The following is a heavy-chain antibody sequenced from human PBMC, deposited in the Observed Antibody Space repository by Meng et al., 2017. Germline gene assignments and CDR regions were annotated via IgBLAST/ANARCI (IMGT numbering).Heavy chain of an antibody. CDR3: ARAFCRGGGCYTFDY. CDR1: GDSVSSANYY. V-gene: IGHV4-61*01. CDR2: IFYSGST. D-gene: IGHD2-15*01. Sequence: ESLKISCTVSGDSVSSANYYWSWIRQPPGKELEWIGNIFYSGSTIYNPALKSRVTMSVDTSKNQFSLNLSSVTAADTAVYYCARAFCRGGGCYTFDYWGQGTLVTVSS. J-gene: IGHJ4*02.